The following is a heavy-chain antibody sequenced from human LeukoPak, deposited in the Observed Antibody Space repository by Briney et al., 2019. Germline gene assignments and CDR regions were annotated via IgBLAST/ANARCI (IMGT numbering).Heavy chain of an antibody. J-gene: IGHJ4*02. CDR3: AKNHVEMATHGVSYFDY. CDR2: INLDGSQK. CDR1: GFTVFNYW. D-gene: IGHD5-24*01. V-gene: IGHV3-7*01. Sequence: GGSLRLSCAASGFTVFNYWMSWVRQAPGKGLEWVANINLDGSQKYYVDSLKGRFTISRDNSKNTLYLQMNSLRAEDTAVYYCAKNHVEMATHGVSYFDYWGQGTLVTVSS.